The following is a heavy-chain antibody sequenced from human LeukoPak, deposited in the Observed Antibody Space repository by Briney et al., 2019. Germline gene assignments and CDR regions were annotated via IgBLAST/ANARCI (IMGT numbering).Heavy chain of an antibody. J-gene: IGHJ6*02. CDR3: ARDPYGSGSSQYYGMDV. Sequence: SETLSLTCTVSGGSISSYYWSWIRQPAGKGLEWIGHIYYSGSTNYNPSLKSRVTISVDTSKNQFSLKLSSVTAADTAVYYCARDPYGSGSSQYYGMDVWGQGTTVTVSS. D-gene: IGHD3-10*01. CDR2: IYYSGST. CDR1: GGSISSYY. V-gene: IGHV4-59*01.